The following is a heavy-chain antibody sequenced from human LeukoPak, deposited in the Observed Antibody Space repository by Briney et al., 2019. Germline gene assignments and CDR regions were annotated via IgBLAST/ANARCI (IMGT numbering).Heavy chain of an antibody. V-gene: IGHV3-33*01. CDR2: IWYDGSNK. CDR1: GFTFSSYS. D-gene: IGHD2-2*01. CDR3: ARSLGYCSSTSCYPPSY. J-gene: IGHJ4*02. Sequence: GGSLRLSCAASGFTFSSYSMHWVRQAPGKGLEWVAVIWYDGSNKYYADSVKGRFTISRDNSKNTLYLQMNSLRAEDTAVYYCARSLGYCSSTSCYPPSYWGQGTLVTVSS.